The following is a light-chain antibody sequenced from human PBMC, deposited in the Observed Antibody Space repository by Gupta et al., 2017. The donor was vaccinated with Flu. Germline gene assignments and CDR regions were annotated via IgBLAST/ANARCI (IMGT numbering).Light chain of an antibody. J-gene: IGKJ2*01. V-gene: IGKV2-30*01. CDR3: MQSTHWPRT. Sequence: SACRSSQSLVGSARNTYLNWFHQRPGQSPRRLIYRVSNRDSGVPDRFSGSGSGTDFTLKINRVEAEDVGVYYCMQSTHWPRTFGQGTKLEIK. CDR1: QSLVGSARNTY. CDR2: RVS.